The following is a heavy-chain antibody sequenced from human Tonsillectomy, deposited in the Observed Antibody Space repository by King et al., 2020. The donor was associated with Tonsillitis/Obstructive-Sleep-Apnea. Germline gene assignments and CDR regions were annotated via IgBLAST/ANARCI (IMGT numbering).Heavy chain of an antibody. CDR2: ILYDGGNK. V-gene: IGHV3-30*01. Sequence: VQLVESGGGVVQPGRSLRLYCAASGFTFSSYAMHWVRQAPGKGLEWVAVILYDGGNKYYADSVKGRFTSSRDNSKDTLYLQMNSLRAEDTAVYYCAREGVYCIGGSCYSHAFDIWGQGRMVTVS. CDR1: GFTFSSYA. J-gene: IGHJ3*02. D-gene: IGHD2-15*01. CDR3: AREGVYCIGGSCYSHAFDI.